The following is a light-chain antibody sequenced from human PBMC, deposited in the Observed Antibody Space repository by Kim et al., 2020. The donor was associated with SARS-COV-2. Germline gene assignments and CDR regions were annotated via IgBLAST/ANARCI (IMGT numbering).Light chain of an antibody. J-gene: IGLJ2*01. V-gene: IGLV2-14*03. Sequence: QSITLSCIGTSSDVGGFNHVSWYQKHPGKAPKLVIYDVSNRPSGVSNRFSGSKSGNTASLTISGLQAEDEADYYCSSYTTSSTPVFGGGTKLTVL. CDR3: SSYTTSSTPV. CDR2: DVS. CDR1: SSDVGGFNH.